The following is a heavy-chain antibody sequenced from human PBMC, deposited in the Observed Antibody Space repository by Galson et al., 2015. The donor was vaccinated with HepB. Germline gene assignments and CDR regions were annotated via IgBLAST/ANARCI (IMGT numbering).Heavy chain of an antibody. V-gene: IGHV3-43*01. D-gene: IGHD1-26*01. Sequence: SLRLSCAVCGFNFDGSIMHWARQAPGKGLEWVSLINWDGSDSDNIDSVTGRFTISSDNSNNSLYLQMNSLRADDTAVYYCVKAAASGTYSRGFSGFDSWGQGTLVTVS. J-gene: IGHJ5*01. CDR2: INWDGSDS. CDR3: VKAAASGTYSRGFSGFDS. CDR1: GFNFDGSI.